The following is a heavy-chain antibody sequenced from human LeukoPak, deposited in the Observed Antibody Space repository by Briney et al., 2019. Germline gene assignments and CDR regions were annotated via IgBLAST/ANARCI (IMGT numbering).Heavy chain of an antibody. CDR1: GASISSYY. CDR2: IYYSGII. D-gene: IGHD6-19*01. Sequence: SETLSLTCTVSGASISSYYWSWIRQPPGKGLEWIGYIYYSGIINYNPSLKSRGTMSVDTSKNQFSLKRSSVTAAYTAVYYCARLGVAGTAWFDPWGQGTLVTVSS. CDR3: ARLGVAGTAWFDP. V-gene: IGHV4-59*08. J-gene: IGHJ5*02.